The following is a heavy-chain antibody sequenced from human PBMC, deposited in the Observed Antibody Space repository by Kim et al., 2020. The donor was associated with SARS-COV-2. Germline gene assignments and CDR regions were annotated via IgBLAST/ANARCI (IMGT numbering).Heavy chain of an antibody. Sequence: GGSLRLSCAASGFTFSSYSMNWVRQAPGKGLEWVSYISSSSSTIYYADSVKGRFTISRDNAKNSLYLQMNSLRAEDTAVYYCAREDYGDYPIDAFDMGPRDNGHRLF. J-gene: IGHJ3*02. D-gene: IGHD4-17*01. CDR3: AREDYGDYPIDAFD. CDR1: GFTFSSYS. CDR2: ISSSSSTI. V-gene: IGHV3-48*04.